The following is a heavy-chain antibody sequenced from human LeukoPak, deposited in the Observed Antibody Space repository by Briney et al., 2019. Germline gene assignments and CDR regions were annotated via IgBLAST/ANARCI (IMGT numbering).Heavy chain of an antibody. V-gene: IGHV3-7*01. CDR1: GFTFSSYW. Sequence: SGGSLRLSCAASGFTFSSYWMSWVRQTPGKGLEWVANIKQDGSEQYYVDSVKGRFTISRDNAKSSLYLQMDSLRAEDTAVYYCAREGGIAVAPDAFDIWGQGTMVTVSS. CDR3: AREGGIAVAPDAFDI. D-gene: IGHD6-19*01. J-gene: IGHJ3*02. CDR2: IKQDGSEQ.